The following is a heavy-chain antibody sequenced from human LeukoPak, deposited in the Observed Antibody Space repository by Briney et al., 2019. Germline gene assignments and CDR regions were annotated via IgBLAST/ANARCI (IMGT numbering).Heavy chain of an antibody. CDR1: GYIYDDYG. Sequence: RPGVSLTLSCAVSGYIYDDYGMRCLRQAPGKGLEWVAAINWYGGNTGYAASVKGRCTISRDNVKTALYLEMNSLRVEDTAFYYCERLCRDGYTYGSAYWGQGALVTVS. D-gene: IGHD5-24*01. CDR2: INWYGGNT. CDR3: ERLCRDGYTYGSAY. V-gene: IGHV3-20*04. J-gene: IGHJ1*01.